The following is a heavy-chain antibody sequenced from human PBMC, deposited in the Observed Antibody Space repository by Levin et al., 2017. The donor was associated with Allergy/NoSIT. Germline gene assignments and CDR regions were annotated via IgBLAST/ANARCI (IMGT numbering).Heavy chain of an antibody. V-gene: IGHV1-18*01. CDR2: ISAYNDNT. CDR3: ARDSPQAGAFDY. Sequence: ASVKVSCKASGYTFTNYGISWVRQAPGQGPEWMGWISAYNDNTNYVQKFQGRLTMTTDTSTTTTYMELRSLRSDDTAVYYCARDSPQAGAFDYWGQGTLVTVSS. CDR1: GYTFTNYG. J-gene: IGHJ4*02. D-gene: IGHD1-14*01.